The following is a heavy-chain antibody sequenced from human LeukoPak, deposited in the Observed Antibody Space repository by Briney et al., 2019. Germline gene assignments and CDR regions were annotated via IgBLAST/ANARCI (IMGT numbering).Heavy chain of an antibody. CDR1: GFTFSSYA. Sequence: PGGSLRLSCAASGFTFSSYAMGWVRQAPGEGLEWVSAISGSGGSTYYADSVKGRFTISRDNSKNTLYLQMNSLRAEDTAVYYCAKGRYYYDSSGYYYPYAFDIWGQGTMVTVSS. J-gene: IGHJ3*02. V-gene: IGHV3-23*01. D-gene: IGHD3-22*01. CDR2: ISGSGGST. CDR3: AKGRYYYDSSGYYYPYAFDI.